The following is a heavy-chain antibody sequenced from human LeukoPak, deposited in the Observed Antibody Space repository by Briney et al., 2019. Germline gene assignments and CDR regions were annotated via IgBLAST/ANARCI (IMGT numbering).Heavy chain of an antibody. J-gene: IGHJ5*02. CDR2: INHSGST. Sequence: SETLSLTCAVYGGSFSGYYWSWIRQPPGKGLEWIGEINHSGSTNYNPSLKSRVTISVHTSKNQFSLKLSSVTAADTAVYYLARVGDYDGSGSVWFDPWGQGTLVTV. CDR1: GGSFSGYY. V-gene: IGHV4-34*01. D-gene: IGHD3-10*01. CDR3: ARVGDYDGSGSVWFDP.